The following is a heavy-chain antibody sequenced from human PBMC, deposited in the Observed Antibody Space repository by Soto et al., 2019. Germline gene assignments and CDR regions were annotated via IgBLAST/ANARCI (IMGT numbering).Heavy chain of an antibody. Sequence: GSLRLSCAASGFTFSSYSMNWVRQAPGKGLEWVSYISSSSSTIYYADSVKGRFTISRDNAKNSLYLQMNSLRDEDTAVYYCARARPGTASYYYYGMDVWGQGTTVTVSS. CDR2: ISSSSSTI. V-gene: IGHV3-48*02. CDR1: GFTFSSYS. J-gene: IGHJ6*02. CDR3: ARARPGTASYYYYGMDV. D-gene: IGHD1-1*01.